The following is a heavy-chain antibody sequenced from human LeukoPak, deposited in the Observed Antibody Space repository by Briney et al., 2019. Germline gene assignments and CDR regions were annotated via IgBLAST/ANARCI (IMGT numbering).Heavy chain of an antibody. Sequence: ASVKVFCKASGDTFTGDYIHWVRQAPGHGLEWVGWINTNSGGTNYAQKFQGRVTMTRDTAISTAYMELSRLRSDDTAVYYCAREDTAMVYNYWGQGTLVTVSS. CDR2: INTNSGGT. V-gene: IGHV1-2*02. CDR3: AREDTAMVYNY. D-gene: IGHD5-18*01. CDR1: GDTFTGDY. J-gene: IGHJ4*02.